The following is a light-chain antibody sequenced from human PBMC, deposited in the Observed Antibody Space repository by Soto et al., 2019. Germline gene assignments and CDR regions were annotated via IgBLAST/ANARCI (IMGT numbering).Light chain of an antibody. CDR2: GAS. V-gene: IGKV3-20*01. CDR1: QSVSSSY. Sequence: EIVLTQSPGTLSLSPGERATLSCTASQSVSSSYLGWYQQKPGQAPRLLIYGASSRATGIPDRFSGSGSGTRFTITISRLEPEDFAVYYCQQYGSSPPYTFGQGTKLEIK. J-gene: IGKJ2*01. CDR3: QQYGSSPPYT.